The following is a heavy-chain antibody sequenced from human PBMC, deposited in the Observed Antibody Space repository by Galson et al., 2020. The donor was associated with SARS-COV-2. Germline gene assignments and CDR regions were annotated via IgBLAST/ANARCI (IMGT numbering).Heavy chain of an antibody. Sequence: GSLRLSCAASGFTFATHGMHWVRQAPGQGLEWVAGLWFDGSSKFYAISVKGRFTISRDNLKNTLSLQMDSLRADDAGTYYCARDRSSTYKYYGMDVWGQGTTVTVSS. J-gene: IGHJ6*02. V-gene: IGHV3-33*01. CDR1: GFTFATHG. CDR2: LWFDGSSK. CDR3: ARDRSSTYKYYGMDV. D-gene: IGHD1-1*01.